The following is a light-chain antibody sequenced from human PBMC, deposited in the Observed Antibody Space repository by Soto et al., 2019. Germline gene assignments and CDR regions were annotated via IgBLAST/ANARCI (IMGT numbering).Light chain of an antibody. V-gene: IGKV3D-20*02. CDR3: QQRSNWIFA. CDR2: GAT. Sequence: EIVLTQSPGTLSLSPGERATLSCRASQSVSSSYLAWYQQRRGQAPRLLIYGATSRATGIPDRFSGSGSGTDFTLTISRLEPEDFAVYYCQQRSNWIFAFGPGTKVDL. CDR1: QSVSSSY. J-gene: IGKJ3*01.